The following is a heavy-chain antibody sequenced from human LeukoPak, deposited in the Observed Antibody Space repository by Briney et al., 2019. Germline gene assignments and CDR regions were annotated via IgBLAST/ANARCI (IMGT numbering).Heavy chain of an antibody. CDR1: GDSLSSGLYY. J-gene: IGHJ4*01. CDR3: ARLCQVTTSAKFDD. CDR2: VYYSGST. Sequence: SETLSLTCTGSGDSLSSGLYYWGWIRQPPGKGLTWIGSVYYSGSTLFSASFENRVAMPVDRSKNQFSLKLNSVTAADTATYYCARLCQVTTSAKFDDWGLGILVTVAS. D-gene: IGHD3-9*01. V-gene: IGHV4-39*01.